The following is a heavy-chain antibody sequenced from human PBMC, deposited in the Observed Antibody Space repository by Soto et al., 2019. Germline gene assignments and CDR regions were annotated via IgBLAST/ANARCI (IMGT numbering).Heavy chain of an antibody. CDR3: ARREGCFHVQLVVFPFDY. CDR1: GGSISSSSYY. Sequence: QLQLQESGPGLVKPSETLSLTCTVSGGSISSSSYYWGWIRQPPGKGLEWIGSIYYSGSTYYNPSLKSRGTISVDTSKHPFSLKPSSVTAADTAVYYCARREGCFHVQLVVFPFDYWGQGTLVTVSS. CDR2: IYYSGST. D-gene: IGHD2-15*01. V-gene: IGHV4-39*01. J-gene: IGHJ4*02.